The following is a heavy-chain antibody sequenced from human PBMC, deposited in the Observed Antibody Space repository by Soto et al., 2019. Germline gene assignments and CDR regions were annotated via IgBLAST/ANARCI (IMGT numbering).Heavy chain of an antibody. CDR1: GYTFKSYG. J-gene: IGHJ4*02. V-gene: IGHV1-3*04. D-gene: IGHD5-18*01. Sequence: QVDLVQSGAEVKEPGASVRISCEASGYTFKSYGIHWVRQAPGQRLEWMGWINTGSSNTRYSPEFLSIVTITRDTAASTAYMELNSLRCEVTAVYFWARAMRTAVYIYLDQWGVGALVIVSS. CDR2: INTGSSNT. CDR3: ARAMRTAVYIYLDQ.